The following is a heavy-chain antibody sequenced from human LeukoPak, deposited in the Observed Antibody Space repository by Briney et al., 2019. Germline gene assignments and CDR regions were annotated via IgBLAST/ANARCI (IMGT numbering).Heavy chain of an antibody. Sequence: PGGSLRLSCAASGFTFSRYWMTWVRQAPGKGLEWVANIKEDGSDRYYVDSVKGRFTISRDNAQNSMYLQMDSLRVEDTAVYYCARYYYDDSGYSEDAFDIWGQGTMVTVSS. D-gene: IGHD3-22*01. CDR1: GFTFSRYW. J-gene: IGHJ3*02. CDR3: ARYYYDDSGYSEDAFDI. CDR2: IKEDGSDR. V-gene: IGHV3-7*01.